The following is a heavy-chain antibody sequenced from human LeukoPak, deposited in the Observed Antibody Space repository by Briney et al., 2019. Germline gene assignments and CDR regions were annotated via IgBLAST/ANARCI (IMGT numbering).Heavy chain of an antibody. CDR1: GFTVSSNY. V-gene: IGHV3-53*04. J-gene: IGHJ6*02. CDR3: ARSAGTTRFYYGMDV. D-gene: IGHD1-7*01. Sequence: GGSLRLPCAASGFTVSSNYMSWVRQAPGKGLEWVSVIYSGGSTYYADSVKGRFTISRHNSKNTLYLQMNSLRAEDTAVYYCARSAGTTRFYYGMDVWGQGTTVTVSS. CDR2: IYSGGST.